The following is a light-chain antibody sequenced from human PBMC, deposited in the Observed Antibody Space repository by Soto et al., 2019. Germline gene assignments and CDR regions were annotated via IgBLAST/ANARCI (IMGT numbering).Light chain of an antibody. CDR1: QSVPSGY. J-gene: IGKJ1*01. Sequence: LTRSRGTVSLCPGERATRSCRASQSVPSGYLAWYQQKRGQAPRLLIYAASSRATGSSDRFRGKGSGTDFTLAISRLEPADFSVYFCQIYCAPRRTFGSGTKVDIK. CDR2: AAS. CDR3: QIYCAPRRT. V-gene: IGKV3-20*01.